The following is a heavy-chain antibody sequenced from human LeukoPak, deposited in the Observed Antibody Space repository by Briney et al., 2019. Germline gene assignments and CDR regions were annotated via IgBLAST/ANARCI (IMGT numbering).Heavy chain of an antibody. J-gene: IGHJ4*02. Sequence: SQTLSLTCAVSGGSISSGGYSWSWIRQPPGKGLEWLGYIYHSGSTYYNPSPKSRVTISVDRSKNQFSLKLSSVTAADTAVYYCARAWGFTVTTKRGDYYFDYWGQGTLVTVSS. CDR3: ARAWGFTVTTKRGDYYFDY. D-gene: IGHD4-17*01. CDR2: IYHSGST. CDR1: GGSISSGGYS. V-gene: IGHV4-30-2*01.